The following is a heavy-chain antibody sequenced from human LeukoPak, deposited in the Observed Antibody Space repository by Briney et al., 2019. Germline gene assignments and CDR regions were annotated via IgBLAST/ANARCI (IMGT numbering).Heavy chain of an antibody. CDR1: GYTFTGYY. J-gene: IGHJ5*02. Sequence: ASVTVSCKASGYTFTGYYTHWVRQAPGQGLEGMGWINPNSGGTNYAQKFQGRVTMTTDTSTSTAYMELRSLRSDDTAVYYCARDRVQQPGWFDPWGQGTLVTVSS. V-gene: IGHV1-2*02. D-gene: IGHD6-13*01. CDR2: INPNSGGT. CDR3: ARDRVQQPGWFDP.